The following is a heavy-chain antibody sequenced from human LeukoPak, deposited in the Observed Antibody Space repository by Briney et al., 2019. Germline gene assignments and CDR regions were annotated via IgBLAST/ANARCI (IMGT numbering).Heavy chain of an antibody. V-gene: IGHV1-69*05. D-gene: IGHD6-13*01. Sequence: GASVKVSXKASGGTFSSYAISWVRQAPGQGLEWMGRIIPIFGTANYAQKFQGRVTITTEESTSTAYMELSSLRSEDTAVYYCARGADIAAAGTGFDYWGQGTLVTVSS. CDR3: ARGADIAAAGTGFDY. CDR1: GGTFSSYA. CDR2: IIPIFGTA. J-gene: IGHJ4*02.